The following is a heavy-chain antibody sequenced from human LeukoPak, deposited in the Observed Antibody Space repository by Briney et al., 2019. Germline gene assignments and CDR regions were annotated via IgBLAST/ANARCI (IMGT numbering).Heavy chain of an antibody. J-gene: IGHJ4*02. D-gene: IGHD3-9*01. V-gene: IGHV1-46*01. CDR2: INPSGGST. CDR1: GYTFTGYY. CDR3: ARLTTRYYDILTGYYQGYYFDY. Sequence: ASVKVSCKASGYTFTGYYMHWVRQAPGQGLEWMGIINPSGGSTSYAQKFQGRVTMTRDMSTSTVYMELSSLRSEDTAVYYCARLTTRYYDILTGYYQGYYFDYWGQGTLVTVSS.